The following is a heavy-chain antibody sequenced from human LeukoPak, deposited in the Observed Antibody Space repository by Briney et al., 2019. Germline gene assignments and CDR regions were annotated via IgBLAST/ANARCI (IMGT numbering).Heavy chain of an antibody. Sequence: GGSLRLSCAASGFTYSSYAMTWVRQAPGKGLERVASTGGSGGSTFYAASVKGRFTISRDNSRNTLSLQMNSLRAEDTAVYYCAKAKVAIDYSNSGSPHYYFDYWGQGTLVTVSS. D-gene: IGHD3-10*01. CDR2: TGGSGGST. J-gene: IGHJ4*02. V-gene: IGHV3-23*01. CDR3: AKAKVAIDYSNSGSPHYYFDY. CDR1: GFTYSSYA.